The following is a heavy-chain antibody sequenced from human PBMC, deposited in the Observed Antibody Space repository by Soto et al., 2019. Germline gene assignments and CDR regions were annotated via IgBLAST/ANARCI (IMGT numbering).Heavy chain of an antibody. CDR1: GFTVSSNY. Sequence: PGGSLRLSCAASGFTVSSNYMSWVRQAPGKGLEWVSVIYSGGNTYYADSVKGRFTISRDNSKNTLNLQMNSLRAEDTAVYYCARDSHSMVRGYGMDVWGQGTTVTVSS. V-gene: IGHV3-66*01. CDR3: ARDSHSMVRGYGMDV. CDR2: IYSGGNT. D-gene: IGHD3-10*01. J-gene: IGHJ6*02.